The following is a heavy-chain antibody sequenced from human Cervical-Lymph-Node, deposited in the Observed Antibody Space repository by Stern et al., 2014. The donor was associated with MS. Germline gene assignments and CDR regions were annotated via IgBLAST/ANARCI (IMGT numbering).Heavy chain of an antibody. D-gene: IGHD3-10*01. CDR2: IYWDGDK. CDR1: GFSLSTNGVG. V-gene: IGHV2-5*02. Sequence: QVTLRESGPTLVKPTQTLTLTCTFSGFSLSTNGVGVGWIRQPPGKALEWLALIYWDGDKRYSPSLKSRLTITKDTSKNQVVLRMTDMDPVDTATYYCALRGSGNYGFDYWGQGTLVTVSS. J-gene: IGHJ4*02. CDR3: ALRGSGNYGFDY.